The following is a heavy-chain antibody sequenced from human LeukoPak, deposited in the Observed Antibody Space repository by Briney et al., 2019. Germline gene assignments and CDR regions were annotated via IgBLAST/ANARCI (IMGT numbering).Heavy chain of an antibody. J-gene: IGHJ4*02. CDR2: ISGSGGST. CDR3: AKDQGIVLMVYARDFDY. V-gene: IGHV3-23*01. Sequence: GGSLRLSCAASGFTFSSYAMSWVRQAPGKGLDWVSGISGSGGSTYYADSVKGRFTISRDNSKNTLYLQMNSLRAEDTAVYYCAKDQGIVLMVYARDFDYWGQGTLVTVSS. CDR1: GFTFSSYA. D-gene: IGHD2-8*01.